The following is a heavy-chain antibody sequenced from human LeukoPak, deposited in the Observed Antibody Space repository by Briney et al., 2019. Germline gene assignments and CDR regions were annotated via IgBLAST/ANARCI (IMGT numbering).Heavy chain of an antibody. D-gene: IGHD2-2*03. Sequence: GGSLRLSCAASGLTFSSYSMNWVRQAPGKGLEWVSSISSSSSYIYYADSVKGRFTISRDNAKNSLYLQMNSLRAEDTAVYYCASVFGYCSSTSCYDPIDYWGQGTLVTVSS. CDR3: ASVFGYCSSTSCYDPIDY. V-gene: IGHV3-21*01. CDR2: ISSSSSYI. CDR1: GLTFSSYS. J-gene: IGHJ4*02.